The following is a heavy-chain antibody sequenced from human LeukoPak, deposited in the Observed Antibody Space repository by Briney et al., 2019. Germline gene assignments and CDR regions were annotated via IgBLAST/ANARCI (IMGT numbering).Heavy chain of an antibody. J-gene: IGHJ5*02. CDR2: IFYNGNT. D-gene: IGHD1-14*01. Sequence: PSETLSPTCTVSGASISTNTYYWAWIRQPPGKGLEWIANIFYNGNTYYSPSLKSRVTISIDTSNNQFSLKLISVTAADMAVYYCARLNKPGWFDPWGQGTLVTVSS. CDR3: ARLNKPGWFDP. V-gene: IGHV4-39*07. CDR1: GASISTNTYY.